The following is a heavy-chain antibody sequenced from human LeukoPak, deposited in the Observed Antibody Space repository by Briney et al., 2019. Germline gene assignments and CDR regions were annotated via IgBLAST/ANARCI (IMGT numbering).Heavy chain of an antibody. D-gene: IGHD3-9*01. Sequence: GGSLRLSCAASGFTFSSYGMHWVRQAPGKGLEWVAVISYDGSNKYYADSVKGRFTISRDNSKNTLYLQMNSLRAEDTAVYYCAKASLRYFDWFSDYWGQGTLVTVSS. CDR2: ISYDGSNK. V-gene: IGHV3-30*18. J-gene: IGHJ4*02. CDR1: GFTFSSYG. CDR3: AKASLRYFDWFSDY.